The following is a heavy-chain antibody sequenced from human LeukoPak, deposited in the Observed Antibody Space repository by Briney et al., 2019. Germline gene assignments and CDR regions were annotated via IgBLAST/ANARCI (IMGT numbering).Heavy chain of an antibody. J-gene: IGHJ6*03. CDR2: IIPIFGTA. D-gene: IGHD3-3*01. CDR1: GYSFTNYD. Sequence: SVKVSCKASGYSFTNYDINWVRQAAGQGLEWMGGIIPIFGTANYAQKFQGRVTITTDESTSTAYMELSSLRSEDTAVYYCARGDDFWSGYVDYYYYYMDVWGKGTTVTVSS. V-gene: IGHV1-69*05. CDR3: ARGDDFWSGYVDYYYYYMDV.